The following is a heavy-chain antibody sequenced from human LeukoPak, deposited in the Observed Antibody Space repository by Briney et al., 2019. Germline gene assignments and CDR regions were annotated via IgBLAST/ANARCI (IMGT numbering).Heavy chain of an antibody. J-gene: IGHJ6*02. Sequence: ASVKVSCKASGYTFTGYYMHWVRQAPGQGLEWMGWINPNSGGTNYAQKFQGWVTMTRDTSISTAYMELSRLRSDDTAVYYCARAGSVRGVNYYGMDVWGQGTTVTVSS. CDR1: GYTFTGYY. CDR3: ARAGSVRGVNYYGMDV. V-gene: IGHV1-2*04. CDR2: INPNSGGT. D-gene: IGHD3-10*01.